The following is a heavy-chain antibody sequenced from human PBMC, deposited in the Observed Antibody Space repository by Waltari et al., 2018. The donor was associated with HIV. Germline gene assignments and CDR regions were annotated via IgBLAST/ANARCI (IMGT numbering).Heavy chain of an antibody. CDR2: RNNDGSNT. CDR1: GFTFSSYW. CDR3: ASGGDYYDSSFGMDV. D-gene: IGHD3-22*01. V-gene: IGHV3-74*01. Sequence: ALRLSCAASGFTFSSYWMYWVRQAPGKGLVWVSRRNNDGSNTKYADSVKGRFTIPRDNARNTLYLQMNSLRVEDTAVYYCASGGDYYDSSFGMDVWGQGTTVTVSS. J-gene: IGHJ6*02.